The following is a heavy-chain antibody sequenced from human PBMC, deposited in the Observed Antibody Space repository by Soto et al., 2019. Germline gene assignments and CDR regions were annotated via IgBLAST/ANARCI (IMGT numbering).Heavy chain of an antibody. Sequence: QVQLVQSGAEVKKPGSSVKVSCKASGGTFSSYAISWVRQAPGQGLEWMGGIIPIFVSANNAQKFQGRVTITADESTSTAYMELSSLRSEDTAVYYCAREVSIAARAGYYYYGMDVWGQGTTVTVSS. CDR3: AREVSIAARAGYYYYGMDV. V-gene: IGHV1-69*01. CDR2: IIPIFVSA. J-gene: IGHJ6*02. CDR1: GGTFSSYA. D-gene: IGHD6-6*01.